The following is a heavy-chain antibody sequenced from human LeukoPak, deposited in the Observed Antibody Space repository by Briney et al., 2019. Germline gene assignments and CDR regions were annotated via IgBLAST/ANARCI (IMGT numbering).Heavy chain of an antibody. D-gene: IGHD2-8*01. V-gene: IGHV3-23*01. CDR2: ISGSGGST. Sequence: PGGSLRLSCAASGFTFSSYAMSWVRQAPGKGLEWVSAISGSGGSTYYADSVKGRFTISRDNSKNTLYLQMNSLRAEDTAVYYCAKDLCTKGFGNCDWFDPWGQGTLVTVSS. CDR1: GFTFSSYA. J-gene: IGHJ5*02. CDR3: AKDLCTKGFGNCDWFDP.